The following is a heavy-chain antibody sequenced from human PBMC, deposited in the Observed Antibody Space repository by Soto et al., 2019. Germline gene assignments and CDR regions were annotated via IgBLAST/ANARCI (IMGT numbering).Heavy chain of an antibody. CDR3: ARDPEYYDFWSGYPPPEFYYGMDV. D-gene: IGHD3-3*01. Sequence: GGSLRLSCAASGFTFSSYSMNWVRQAPGKGLEWVSSISSSSSYIYYADSVKGRFTISRDNAKNSLYLQMNSLRAEDTAVYYCARDPEYYDFWSGYPPPEFYYGMDVWGQGTTVTVSS. V-gene: IGHV3-21*01. CDR1: GFTFSSYS. J-gene: IGHJ6*02. CDR2: ISSSSSYI.